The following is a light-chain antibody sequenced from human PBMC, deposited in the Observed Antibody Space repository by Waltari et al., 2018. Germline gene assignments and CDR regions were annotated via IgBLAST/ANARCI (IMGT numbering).Light chain of an antibody. J-gene: IGKJ2*01. V-gene: IGKV3-20*01. CDR3: QQYGYSPRT. CDR1: QSVSGSY. Sequence: EIVLTHPPRTLSLSPGKRATLTCRARQSVSGSYLAWYQQKPGQAPRLLIYGASSRASGIPDRFSGSGSGTDFTLTISRLEPEDFAVYSCQQYGYSPRTFGQGTKLEIK. CDR2: GAS.